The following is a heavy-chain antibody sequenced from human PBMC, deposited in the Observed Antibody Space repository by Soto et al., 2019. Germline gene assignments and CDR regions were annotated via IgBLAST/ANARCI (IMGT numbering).Heavy chain of an antibody. D-gene: IGHD3-22*01. V-gene: IGHV3-23*01. CDR2: ISGSGGST. J-gene: IGHJ4*02. Sequence: LRLSCAASGFTFSSYAMSWVRQAPGKGLEWVSAISGSGGSTYYADSVKGRFTISRDNSKNTLYLQMNSLRAEDTAVYYCAKEGPHDSSGYYPAFDYWGQGTLVTVSS. CDR1: GFTFSSYA. CDR3: AKEGPHDSSGYYPAFDY.